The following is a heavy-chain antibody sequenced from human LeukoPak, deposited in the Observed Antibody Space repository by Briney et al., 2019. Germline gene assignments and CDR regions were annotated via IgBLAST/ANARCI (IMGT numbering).Heavy chain of an antibody. CDR2: VYYSGST. CDR1: GGSISSGDYY. D-gene: IGHD7-27*01. V-gene: IGHV4-30-4*01. Sequence: KASETLSLTCTVSGGSISSGDYYWSWIRQPPGKGLEWIGYVYYSGSTYYNPSLKSRVTISVDTSKNQFSLKLSSVTAADTAVYYCARELNWGYFDYWGQGTLVTVSS. CDR3: ARELNWGYFDY. J-gene: IGHJ4*02.